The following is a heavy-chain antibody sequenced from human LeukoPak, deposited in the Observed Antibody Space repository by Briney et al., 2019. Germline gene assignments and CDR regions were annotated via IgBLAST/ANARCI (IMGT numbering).Heavy chain of an antibody. CDR2: ISDSGSST. CDR1: GFTFSSYA. J-gene: IGHJ4*02. CDR3: AKQLGYCSNGSCYFES. Sequence: GGSLRLSCEASGFTFSSYAMSWVRQAPGKGLEWVSAISDSGSSTYDADSVKGRFTISRDNSKNTLYLQMHSLRAEDTAVYYCAKQLGYCSNGSCYFESWGQGTLVTVSS. V-gene: IGHV3-23*01. D-gene: IGHD2-8*01.